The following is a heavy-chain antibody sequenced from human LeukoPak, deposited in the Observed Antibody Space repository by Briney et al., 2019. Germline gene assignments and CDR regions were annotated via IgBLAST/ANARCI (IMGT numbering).Heavy chain of an antibody. J-gene: IGHJ4*02. CDR1: GSTLSGYW. CDR3: FTLQRPFDY. CDR2: IKSDGST. D-gene: IGHD6-25*01. V-gene: IGHV3-74*01. Sequence: PGGSLRSSGAASGSTLSGYWAHWVRQAPGKGLEWVSFIKSDGSTSYADFVNGRFTISRDNAKNTLYLQMNSLRAEDTAVYYCFTLQRPFDYWGQGTLVTVSS.